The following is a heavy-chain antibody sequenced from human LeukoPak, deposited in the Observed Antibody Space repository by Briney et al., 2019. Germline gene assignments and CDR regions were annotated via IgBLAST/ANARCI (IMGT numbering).Heavy chain of an antibody. J-gene: IGHJ4*02. CDR3: ATVSSGWYYFDY. V-gene: IGHV1-24*01. CDR2: FDPEDGGT. D-gene: IGHD6-19*01. CDR1: GYTLTELS. Sequence: ASVKVSCKVSGYTLTELSMHWVRQAPGKGLEWMGGFDPEDGGTIYAQKFQGRVTMTEDTSTDTAYMELSSLRSEDTAVYYCATVSSGWYYFDYWGQGTLVTVSS.